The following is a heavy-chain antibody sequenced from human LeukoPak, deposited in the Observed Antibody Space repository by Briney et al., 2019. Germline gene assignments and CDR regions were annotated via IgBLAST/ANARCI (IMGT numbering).Heavy chain of an antibody. CDR3: AAFPRSAVRGINMDPIDY. D-gene: IGHD3-10*01. Sequence: PGGSLRLSCAVSGFTTYAMTWVRQAPGKGLEWVSGISGNSDTTFYADSVKGRFTISRDNSKNTLSLQMNSLRVEDTAVYYCAAFPRSAVRGINMDPIDYWGQGTLVTVSS. V-gene: IGHV3-23*01. J-gene: IGHJ4*02. CDR2: ISGNSDTT. CDR1: GFTTYA.